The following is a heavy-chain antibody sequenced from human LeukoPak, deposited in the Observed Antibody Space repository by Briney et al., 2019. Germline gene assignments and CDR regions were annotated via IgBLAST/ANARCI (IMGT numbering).Heavy chain of an antibody. V-gene: IGHV3-66*01. J-gene: IGHJ4*02. CDR1: GFTVSNNY. Sequence: GGSLRLSCAVSGFTVSNNYMSWVRQAPGKGLEWVSVLYSGGTTYYADFVKGRFTISRDNSKNSLYLQMNSLRAEDTAVYYCARDWGMDRGGDGFDYWGQGTLVTVAS. CDR3: ARDWGMDRGGDGFDY. D-gene: IGHD3-10*01. CDR2: LYSGGTT.